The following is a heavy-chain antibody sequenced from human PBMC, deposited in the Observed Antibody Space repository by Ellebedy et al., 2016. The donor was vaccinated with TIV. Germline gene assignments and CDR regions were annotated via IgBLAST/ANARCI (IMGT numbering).Heavy chain of an antibody. V-gene: IGHV1-69*06. CDR3: ARDEFGTTDY. J-gene: IGHJ4*02. CDR2: IIPIFGTA. Sequence: AASVKVSCKASGGTFSSYAISWVRQAPGQGLEWMGGIIPIFGTANYAQKFQGRVTITADKSTSTAYMELSSLRAEDTAVYYCARDEFGTTDYWGQGTLVTVSS. CDR1: GGTFSSYA. D-gene: IGHD1-7*01.